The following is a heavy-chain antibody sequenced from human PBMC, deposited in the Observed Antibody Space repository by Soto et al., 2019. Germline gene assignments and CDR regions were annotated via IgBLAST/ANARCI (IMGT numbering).Heavy chain of an antibody. CDR2: ISYDGSNK. V-gene: IGHV3-30*18. Sequence: PGGSLRLSCAASGFTFSSYGMHWVRQAPGKGLEWVAVISYDGSNKYYADSVKGRFTISRDNSKNTLYLQMNSLRAEDTAVYYCAKEVRSSPVGYYYGMDVWGQGTTVTVSS. D-gene: IGHD6-13*01. CDR1: GFTFSSYG. J-gene: IGHJ6*02. CDR3: AKEVRSSPVGYYYGMDV.